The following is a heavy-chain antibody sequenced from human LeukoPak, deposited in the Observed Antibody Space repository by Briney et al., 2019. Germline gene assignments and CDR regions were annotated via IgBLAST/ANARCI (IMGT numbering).Heavy chain of an antibody. D-gene: IGHD6-19*01. CDR1: GGSFSGYQ. CDR2: INHSGSA. J-gene: IGHJ4*02. V-gene: IGHV4-34*01. Sequence: SETLSLTCAVYGGSFSGYQWSWIRQSPGKGLEYIGKINHSGSANYNPSLKSRVTISVHTSNNQFSLDLNSVTAADTAVYYYARGGQGAEPEYTGGWYFFDQWGQGTLVTVSS. CDR3: ARGGQGAEPEYTGGWYFFDQ.